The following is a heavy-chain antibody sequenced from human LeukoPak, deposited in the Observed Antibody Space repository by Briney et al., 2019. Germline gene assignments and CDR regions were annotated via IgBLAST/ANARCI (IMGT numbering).Heavy chain of an antibody. D-gene: IGHD3/OR15-3a*01. CDR1: GGSFSGYY. Sequence: SETLSLTCAVYGGSFSGYYWSWIRQPPGKGLEWIGEINHSGSTNYNPSLKSQVSISIDMSKNQFSLKITSVTAADTGVYYCARQTGSGLFILPGGQGTLVTVSS. J-gene: IGHJ4*02. CDR2: INHSGST. V-gene: IGHV4-34*01. CDR3: ARQTGSGLFILP.